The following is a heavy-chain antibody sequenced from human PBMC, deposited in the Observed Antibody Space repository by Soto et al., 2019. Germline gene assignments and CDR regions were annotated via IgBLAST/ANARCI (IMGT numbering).Heavy chain of an antibody. J-gene: IGHJ6*03. Sequence: VQLVQSGAEVKRPGSSVKVSCKAPVGTFSDYNIAWVRQARGQGLEWMGRIIPKLGITNYAHKFQDRVRITADKATSTAYMELTSLRYEDTAVYFCARVEGNRTTNFYRYMDVWGEGTSVTVS. CDR2: IIPKLGIT. D-gene: IGHD2-8*01. CDR3: ARVEGNRTTNFYRYMDV. V-gene: IGHV1-69*02. CDR1: VGTFSDYN.